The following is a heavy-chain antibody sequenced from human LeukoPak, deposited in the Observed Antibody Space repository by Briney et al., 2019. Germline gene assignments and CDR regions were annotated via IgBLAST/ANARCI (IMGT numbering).Heavy chain of an antibody. CDR1: GGSISSYY. D-gene: IGHD4-23*01. CDR3: ARVSYGGNSEGI. V-gene: IGHV4-59*01. Sequence: SETLSLTCTVSGGSISSYYWSWIRQLPGKGLEWIGYIHNSGSTNYNPSLKSRVTMSVDTSKNLFSLKLSSVTAADTAVYYCARVSYGGNSEGIWGQGTLVTVSS. J-gene: IGHJ4*02. CDR2: IHNSGST.